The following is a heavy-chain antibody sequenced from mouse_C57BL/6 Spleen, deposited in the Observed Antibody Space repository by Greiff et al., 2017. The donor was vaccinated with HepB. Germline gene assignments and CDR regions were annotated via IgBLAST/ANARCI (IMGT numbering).Heavy chain of an antibody. D-gene: IGHD1-1*01. V-gene: IGHV5-16*01. CDR2: INYDGSST. J-gene: IGHJ1*03. CDR1: GFTFSVYY. Sequence: EVQLVASEGGLVQPGSSMKLSCTASGFTFSVYYMAWVRQVPEKVLEWVANINYDGSSTYYLDSLKSRFIISRDNAKNILYLQMSSLKSEDTATYYCARYGSSYWYFDVWGTGTTVTVSS. CDR3: ARYGSSYWYFDV.